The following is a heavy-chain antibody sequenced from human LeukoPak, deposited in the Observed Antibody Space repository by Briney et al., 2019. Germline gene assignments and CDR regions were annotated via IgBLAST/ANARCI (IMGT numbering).Heavy chain of an antibody. Sequence: SLKVSCKASGGTFSTYAINWVRQAPGQGLEWMGRIIPILGTTNYAQKFQGRLTITADKSTSTVYMDLSSLRSDDTAVYYCARASRYCTTGVCPYYFDSWGQGTLVTVSS. V-gene: IGHV1-69*04. CDR2: IIPILGTT. CDR1: GGTFSTYA. CDR3: ARASRYCTTGVCPYYFDS. J-gene: IGHJ4*02. D-gene: IGHD2-8*01.